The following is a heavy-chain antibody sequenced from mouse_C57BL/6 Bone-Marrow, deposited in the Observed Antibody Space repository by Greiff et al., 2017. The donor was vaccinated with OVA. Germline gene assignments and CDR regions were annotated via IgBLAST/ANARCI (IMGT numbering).Heavy chain of an antibody. Sequence: QVQLQQSGAELARPGASVKLSCKASGYTFTSYGISWVMQRTGQGLEWIGEIYPRSGNTYYNEKFKGQATLTADKSSSTAYMELRSLTSEDSAVYFCARAYYYGSSGFAYWGQGTLVTVSA. CDR2: IYPRSGNT. CDR3: ARAYYYGSSGFAY. J-gene: IGHJ3*01. D-gene: IGHD1-1*01. V-gene: IGHV1-81*01. CDR1: GYTFTSYG.